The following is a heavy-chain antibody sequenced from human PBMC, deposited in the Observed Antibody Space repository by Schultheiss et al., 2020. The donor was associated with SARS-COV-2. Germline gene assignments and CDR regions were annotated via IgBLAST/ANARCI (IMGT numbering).Heavy chain of an antibody. D-gene: IGHD1-26*01. J-gene: IGHJ3*02. Sequence: SETLSLTCTVSGASISSYYWSWIRQPPGKGLEWIGYIYYSGSTNYNPSLKSRVTILVDTSKNQFSLKLSSVTAADTAVYYCAREGGSYWGDAFDIWGQGTMVTVSS. CDR2: IYYSGST. CDR1: GASISSYY. V-gene: IGHV4-59*12. CDR3: AREGGSYWGDAFDI.